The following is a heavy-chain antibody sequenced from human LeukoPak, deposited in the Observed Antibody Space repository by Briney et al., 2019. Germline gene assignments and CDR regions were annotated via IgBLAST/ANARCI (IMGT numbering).Heavy chain of an antibody. CDR3: AKKTDDYCSSTSCYFDY. CDR1: GFTFSSYA. D-gene: IGHD2-2*01. CDR2: ISGSGGST. Sequence: GGSLRLSCAASGFTFSSYAMSWVRQAPGKGLEWVSAISGSGGSTYYADSVKGRFTISRDNSKNTLYLQMNSLRAEDTTVYYCAKKTDDYCSSTSCYFDYWGQGTLVTVSS. V-gene: IGHV3-23*01. J-gene: IGHJ4*02.